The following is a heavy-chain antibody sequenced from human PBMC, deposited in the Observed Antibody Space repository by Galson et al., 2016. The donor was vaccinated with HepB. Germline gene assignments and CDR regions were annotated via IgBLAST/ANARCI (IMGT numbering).Heavy chain of an antibody. Sequence: SLRLSCAASGFTFSSYGMHWVRQAPGKGLEWVAVIWYDGSNEYYADSVKGRFTISTDNSKNTLYLQMDSLRAEDTAVYYCASLGSLGSFSRGLYWGQGTLVTVSS. CDR3: ASLGSLGSFSRGLY. CDR1: GFTFSSYG. D-gene: IGHD3-10*01. V-gene: IGHV3-33*01. CDR2: IWYDGSNE. J-gene: IGHJ4*02.